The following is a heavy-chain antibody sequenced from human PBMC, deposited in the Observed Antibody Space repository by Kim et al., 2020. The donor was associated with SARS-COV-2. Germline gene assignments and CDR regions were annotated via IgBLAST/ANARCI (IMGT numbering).Heavy chain of an antibody. V-gene: IGHV3-9*01. D-gene: IGHD2-15*01. CDR2: ISWNSGSI. J-gene: IGHJ4*02. CDR3: AFCSGGSCYY. CDR1: GFTFDDYA. Sequence: GGSLRLSCAASGFTFDDYAMHWVRQAPGKGLEWVSGISWNSGSIGYADSVKGRFTISRDNAKNSLYLQMNSLRADDTALYYCAFCSGGSCYYWGQGTLVTVSS.